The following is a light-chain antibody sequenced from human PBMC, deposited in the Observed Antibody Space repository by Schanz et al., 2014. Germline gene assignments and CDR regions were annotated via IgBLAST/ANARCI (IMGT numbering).Light chain of an antibody. V-gene: IGKV2-28*01. CDR2: LGS. J-gene: IGKJ1*01. CDR3: MQALQTPRT. Sequence: DIVMTQSPLSLPVTPGEPASISCRSSQSLLFSTGHHYLDWYLQKPGQSPQLLIYLGSNRASGVPDRFSGSGSGTDFTLKISRVEAEDVGVYYCMQALQTPRTFGQGTKVEIK. CDR1: QSLLFSTGHHY.